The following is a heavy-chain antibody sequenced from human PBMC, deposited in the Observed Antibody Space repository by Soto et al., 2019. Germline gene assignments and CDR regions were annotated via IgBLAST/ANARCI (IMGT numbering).Heavy chain of an antibody. CDR1: GFTFSSYW. V-gene: IGHV3-7*04. CDR3: ARATGANKEDY. CDR2: IKEDGSEK. Sequence: GGSLRLSCAASGFTFSSYWMSWVRQAPGRGLEWVGNIKEDGSEKYYVDSVNGRFTVSRDNAKNSLYLQMNSLRAEDTAVYYCARATGANKEDYWGQGTLITVSS. J-gene: IGHJ4*02. D-gene: IGHD3-10*01.